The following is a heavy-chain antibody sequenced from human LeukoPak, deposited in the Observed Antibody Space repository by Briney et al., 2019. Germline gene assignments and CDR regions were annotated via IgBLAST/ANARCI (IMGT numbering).Heavy chain of an antibody. CDR2: INTNTGNP. D-gene: IGHD6-19*01. V-gene: IGHV7-4-1*02. CDR3: ARDPLIAVAGTLFDY. Sequence: GASVKVSCKASGYTFTSYDINWVRQAPGQGLEWMGWINTNTGNPTYAQGFTGRFVFSLDTSVSTAYLQISSLKAEDTAVYYCARDPLIAVAGTLFDYWGQGTLVTISS. J-gene: IGHJ4*02. CDR1: GYTFTSYD.